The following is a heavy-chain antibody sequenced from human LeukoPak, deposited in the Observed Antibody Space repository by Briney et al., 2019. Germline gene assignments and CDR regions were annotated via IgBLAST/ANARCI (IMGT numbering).Heavy chain of an antibody. D-gene: IGHD4-23*01. V-gene: IGHV4-39*02. CDR2: IYYSGST. Sequence: SETLSLTCIVSGGSISSISSNNYHWGWIRQPPGKGLEWIGSIYYSGSTYYNPSLKSRVTISIDTSKNQFSLKLSSVTAADTALYYCAREMGVVTAHGIDVWGQGTTVTVSS. CDR3: AREMGVVTAHGIDV. J-gene: IGHJ6*02. CDR1: GGSISSISSNNYH.